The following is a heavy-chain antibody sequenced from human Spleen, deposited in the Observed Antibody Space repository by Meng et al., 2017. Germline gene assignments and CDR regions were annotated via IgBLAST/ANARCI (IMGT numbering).Heavy chain of an antibody. V-gene: IGHV4-34*04. D-gene: IGHD4-11*01. Sequence: VPLQDSGGGLSMPSQALTTHWLFYGSCFRVYYCSWIRQIPEKGHEWIGAIKHSGGTNDNQSPESRANVLGERYQNHLWLKLSYVYGADAAVYYCARGSTTVDHAFDNWGQGALVTVSS. CDR3: ARGSTTVDHAFDN. J-gene: IGHJ4*02. CDR1: GSCFRVYY. CDR2: IKHSGGT.